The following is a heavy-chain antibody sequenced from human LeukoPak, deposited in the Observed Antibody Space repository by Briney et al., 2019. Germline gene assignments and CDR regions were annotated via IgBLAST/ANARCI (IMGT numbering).Heavy chain of an antibody. J-gene: IGHJ4*02. Sequence: SETLSLTCAVSGGSLSSWYWSWVRQPPGKGLEWIGEMTHDGRTNYNPSLKSRVSMSVDTSKNQFSLKLSSVAAADTAVYYCAPIYGDYSDFDSWGQGTLVTVSS. CDR2: MTHDGRT. CDR1: GGSLSSWY. V-gene: IGHV4-34*01. CDR3: APIYGDYSDFDS. D-gene: IGHD4-17*01.